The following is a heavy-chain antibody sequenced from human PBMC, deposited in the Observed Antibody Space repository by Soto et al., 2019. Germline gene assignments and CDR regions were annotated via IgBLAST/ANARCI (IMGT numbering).Heavy chain of an antibody. V-gene: IGHV4-39*07. J-gene: IGHJ6*02. CDR3: ARAPGPRFGEPMAGYYGMDV. D-gene: IGHD3-16*01. Sequence: PSETLSLTCTVSGGSISASSYYWGWIRQPPGKGLEWIGSMDYSGSTYYNPSLKSRVTISVDTSKNQFSLKLSSVTAADTAVYYCARAPGPRFGEPMAGYYGMDVWGQGTTVTVSS. CDR2: MDYSGST. CDR1: GGSISASSYY.